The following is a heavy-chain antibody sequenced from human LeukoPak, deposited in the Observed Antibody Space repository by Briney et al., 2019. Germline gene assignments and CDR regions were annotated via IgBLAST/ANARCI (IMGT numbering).Heavy chain of an antibody. CDR3: ARDEGGYFDY. J-gene: IGHJ4*02. CDR2: ISYDGSNK. CDR1: GFTFSSYA. D-gene: IGHD2-15*01. V-gene: IGHV3-30*04. Sequence: PGGSLRLSCAASGFTFSSYAMRWIRQAPGKGLEWVAVISYDGSNKYYADSVKGRFTISRDNSKNTLYLQMNSLRAEDTAEYYCARDEGGYFDYWGQGTLVTVSS.